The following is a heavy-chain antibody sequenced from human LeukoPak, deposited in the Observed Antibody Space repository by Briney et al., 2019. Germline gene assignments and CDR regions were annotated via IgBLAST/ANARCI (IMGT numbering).Heavy chain of an antibody. CDR1: GFTFSSYA. V-gene: IGHV3-23*01. Sequence: GGSLRLSCAASGFTFSSYAMSWVRQAPGKGLEWVTAISGSGGSTYYADSVKGRFTISRDNSKNTLYLQMNSLRAEDTAVYYCAKENGYYYDSSVLLGYWGQGTLVTVSS. D-gene: IGHD3-22*01. CDR2: ISGSGGST. J-gene: IGHJ4*02. CDR3: AKENGYYYDSSVLLGY.